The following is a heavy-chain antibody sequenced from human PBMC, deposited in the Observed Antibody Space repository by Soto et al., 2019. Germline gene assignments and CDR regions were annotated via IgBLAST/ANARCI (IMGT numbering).Heavy chain of an antibody. V-gene: IGHV3-13*01. Sequence: EVRLLESGGGLVQPGGSLRLSCVASGFTFSNYDMHWVRQGAGEGLEWVAAIGSGGDTYYPDSVKGRFTISRENGNNSFYVQMTNLRAEDTALYYCASGSRSYGHDAWGQGTLVTVSS. CDR1: GFTFSNYD. CDR3: ASGSRSYGHDA. CDR2: IGSGGDT. J-gene: IGHJ4*02. D-gene: IGHD5-18*01.